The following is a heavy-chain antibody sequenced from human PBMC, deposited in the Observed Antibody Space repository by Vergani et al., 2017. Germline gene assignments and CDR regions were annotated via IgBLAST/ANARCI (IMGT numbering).Heavy chain of an antibody. CDR3: TSHVPCVDGAWLHFDH. D-gene: IGHD3-9*01. CDR1: ESSFISNE. J-gene: IGHJ4*02. Sequence: EVMLVQSGAEVKTPGESLKISCKYSESSFISNEIAWVRQMSGKGLQWMGNINPIDSKIAYSPSFQGQAIMSLDKSITTAYLQWRSLKASDTAIYYCTSHVPCVDGAWLHFDHWCQGTQFTVSS. V-gene: IGHV5-51*03. CDR2: INPIDSKI.